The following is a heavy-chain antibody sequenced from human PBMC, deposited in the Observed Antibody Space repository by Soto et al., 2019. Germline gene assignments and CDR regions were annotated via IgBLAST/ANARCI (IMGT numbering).Heavy chain of an antibody. Sequence: SETLSLTCAVYGGSFSEYYGWIRQPPGKGLEWIGEISHSGNANYNPSLKSRASLSVDTSKNQFSLKMNSMTAADTAIYYCATSPGDALDVWGQGTMVTVSS. V-gene: IGHV4-34*01. J-gene: IGHJ3*01. CDR3: ATSPGDALDV. CDR1: GGSFSEYY. CDR2: ISHSGNA. D-gene: IGHD6-6*01.